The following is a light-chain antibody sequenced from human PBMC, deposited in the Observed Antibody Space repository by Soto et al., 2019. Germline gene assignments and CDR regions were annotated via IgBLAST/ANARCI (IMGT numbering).Light chain of an antibody. J-gene: IGLJ1*01. CDR1: RSDVGSYNL. CDR2: EGN. CDR3: CSYAGSSFAV. V-gene: IGLV2-23*01. Sequence: QSALTQPASVSGSPGQSITISCTGTRSDVGSYNLVSWYQQHPGKAPKLLTYEGNKRPSGVSNRLSASKSGITASLTISGLQAEDEADYYCCSYAGSSFAVFGTGTKVTVL.